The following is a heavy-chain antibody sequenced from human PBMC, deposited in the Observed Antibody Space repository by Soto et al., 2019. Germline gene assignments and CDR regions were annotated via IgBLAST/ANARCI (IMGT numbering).Heavy chain of an antibody. V-gene: IGHV1-69*08. CDR3: AREGRQQLVLRAGYYYYMDV. J-gene: IGHJ6*03. D-gene: IGHD6-6*01. Sequence: QVQLVQSGAEVKKPGSSVKVSCKASGGTFSSYTISWVRQAPGQGLEWMGRIIPILGIANYAQKFQGRVTMTADKSTSTAYMELSSLRSEDTAVYYCAREGRQQLVLRAGYYYYMDVWGKGTTVTVSS. CDR2: IIPILGIA. CDR1: GGTFSSYT.